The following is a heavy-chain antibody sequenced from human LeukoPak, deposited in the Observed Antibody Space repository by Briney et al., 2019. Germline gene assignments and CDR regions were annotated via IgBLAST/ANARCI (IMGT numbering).Heavy chain of an antibody. J-gene: IGHJ6*02. CDR3: AKSTISIAAARWGYYYYGMDV. D-gene: IGHD6-13*01. CDR2: INSDGRST. V-gene: IGHV3-74*01. CDR1: GFTFSNYW. Sequence: GGSLRLSCAASGFTFSNYWMHWVRQAPGKGLVWVSRINSDGRSTSYADSVKGRFTSSRDNAKNTLYLQMNSLRAEDTAVYYCAKSTISIAAARWGYYYYGMDVWGQGTTVTVSS.